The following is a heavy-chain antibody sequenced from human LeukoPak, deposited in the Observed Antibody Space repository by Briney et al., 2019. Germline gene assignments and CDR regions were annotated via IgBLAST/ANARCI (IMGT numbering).Heavy chain of an antibody. CDR1: GFTFSSYS. D-gene: IGHD1-26*01. Sequence: PGGSLRLSCAASGFTFSSYSMNWVRQAPGKGLEWVSSISSSSSYIYYADSVKGRFTISRDNAKNSLYLQMNSLRAEDTAVYYCARVLGVGAPDLCYWGQGTLVTVSS. CDR2: ISSSSSYI. J-gene: IGHJ4*02. CDR3: ARVLGVGAPDLCY. V-gene: IGHV3-21*01.